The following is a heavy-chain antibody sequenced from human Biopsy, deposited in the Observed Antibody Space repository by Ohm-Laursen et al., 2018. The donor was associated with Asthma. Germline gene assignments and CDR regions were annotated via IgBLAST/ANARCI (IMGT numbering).Heavy chain of an antibody. CDR1: GYTFIGYH. V-gene: IGHV1-2*06. CDR3: ARGQKSPGDRWFDP. D-gene: IGHD7-27*01. Sequence: ASVKVSCKTSGYTFIGYHIHWARQAPGQGLEWMGRINPNSGGTNYAQKFQGRVTMTSDTSISTAYMELSRLRSDDMALYYCARGQKSPGDRWFDPWGQGTLVTVSS. J-gene: IGHJ5*02. CDR2: INPNSGGT.